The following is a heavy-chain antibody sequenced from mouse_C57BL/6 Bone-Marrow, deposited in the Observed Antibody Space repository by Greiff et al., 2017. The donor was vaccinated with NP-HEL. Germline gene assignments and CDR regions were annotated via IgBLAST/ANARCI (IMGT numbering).Heavy chain of an antibody. V-gene: IGHV14-4*01. Sequence: EVQLQQSGAELVRPGASVKLSCTASGFNIKDDYMHWVKQRPEQGLEWIGWIDPENGDTEYASKFQGKATITADTSSNTAYLQLSSLTSEDTAVYYCTTWGVTTWGFAYWGQGTLVTVSA. CDR3: TTWGVTTWGFAY. J-gene: IGHJ3*01. CDR2: IDPENGDT. D-gene: IGHD2-2*01. CDR1: GFNIKDDY.